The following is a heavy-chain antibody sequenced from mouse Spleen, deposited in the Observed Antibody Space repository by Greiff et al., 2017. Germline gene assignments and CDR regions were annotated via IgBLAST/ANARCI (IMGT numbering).Heavy chain of an antibody. V-gene: IGHV1-36*01. CDR1: GFTFTDYY. D-gene: IGHD2-5*01. CDR3: ARSGSSYYSNSPRWFDV. CDR2: VYPYNGGT. J-gene: IGHJ1*03. Sequence: VQLQQSGPVLVKPGPSVKISCKASGFTFTDYYMHWVKQSHGKSLEWIGLVYPYNGGTSYNQKFKGKATLTVDTSSSTAYMELNSLTSEDSAVYYCARSGSSYYSNSPRWFDVWGTGTTVTVSS.